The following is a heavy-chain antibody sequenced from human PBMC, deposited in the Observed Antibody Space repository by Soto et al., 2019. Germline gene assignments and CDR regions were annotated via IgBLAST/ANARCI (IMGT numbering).Heavy chain of an antibody. D-gene: IGHD2-15*01. J-gene: IGHJ4*02. V-gene: IGHV3-74*01. Sequence: EVQLVESGGGLVQPGGSLRLSCAASGFTFSSYWMHWVRQAPGKGLVWVSRINSDGSSTSYADSVKGRFTISXXXXXXXXXXXXXXXXXEDTAVYYCVRTSLVVAAATREDYWGQGTLVTVSS. CDR1: GFTFSSYW. CDR2: INSDGSST. CDR3: VRTSLVVAAATREDY.